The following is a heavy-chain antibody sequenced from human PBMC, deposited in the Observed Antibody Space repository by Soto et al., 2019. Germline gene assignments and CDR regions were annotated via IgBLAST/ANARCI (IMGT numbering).Heavy chain of an antibody. J-gene: IGHJ6*02. CDR1: GFTFSSYT. CDR2: ISYDGGDK. D-gene: IGHD2-15*01. V-gene: IGHV3-30-3*01. CDR3: ARAGCDGGTCYTLVGLRYGMDV. Sequence: PGGSLRLSCAASGFTFSSYTMHWVRQTPGKGLEWVADISYDGGDKYYADSVKGRFTISRDNSKNTLYLQMNSRRAEDTSVYYCARAGCDGGTCYTLVGLRYGMDVWGQGTTVTVSS.